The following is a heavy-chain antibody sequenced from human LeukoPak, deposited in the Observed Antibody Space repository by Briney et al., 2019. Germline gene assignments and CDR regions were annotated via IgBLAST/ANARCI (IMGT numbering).Heavy chain of an antibody. CDR1: GGTFSSYA. J-gene: IGHJ4*02. Sequence: SVKVSCKASGGTFSSYAISWVRQAPGQGLEWMGRIIPILGIANYAQKFQGRVTITADKSTSTAYMELSSLRSEDTAVYYCARDSEAAAGFDYWGQGTLVTVSS. CDR2: IIPILGIA. D-gene: IGHD6-13*01. V-gene: IGHV1-69*04. CDR3: ARDSEAAAGFDY.